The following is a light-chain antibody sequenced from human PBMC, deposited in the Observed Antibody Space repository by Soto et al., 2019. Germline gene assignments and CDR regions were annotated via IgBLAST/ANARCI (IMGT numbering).Light chain of an antibody. Sequence: QSVLTQPASVSGSPGKSITISCTGTCSDIGAYNFVSWYQQHPGEVPKLILYDVNVRPSGVSNRFSGSKSGNTASLTISGLQAEDEADYYCTSWTTSTTMIFGGGTKLTVL. J-gene: IGLJ2*01. CDR2: DVN. V-gene: IGLV2-14*03. CDR1: CSDIGAYNF. CDR3: TSWTTSTTMI.